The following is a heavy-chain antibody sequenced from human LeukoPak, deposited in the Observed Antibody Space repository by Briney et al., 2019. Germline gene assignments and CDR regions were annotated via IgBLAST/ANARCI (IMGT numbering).Heavy chain of an antibody. CDR2: INPNSGGT. D-gene: IGHD3-10*01. J-gene: IGHJ4*02. CDR1: GYTXTGYY. Sequence: GASVKVSCKASGYTXTGYYMHWVRQAPGQGLEWMGWINPNSGGTNYAQKFQGRVTMTRDTSISTAYMELSRLRSDDTAVYYCARGGDQNYYGSGSYLHWGQGSLVTVSS. CDR3: ARGGDQNYYGSGSYLH. V-gene: IGHV1-2*02.